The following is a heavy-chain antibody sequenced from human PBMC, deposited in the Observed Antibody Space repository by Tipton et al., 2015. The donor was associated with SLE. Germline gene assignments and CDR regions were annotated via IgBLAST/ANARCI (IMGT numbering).Heavy chain of an antibody. CDR3: ARVTVFGGYGMDV. Sequence: GSLRLSCAASGFTFSSYWMHWVRQAPGKGLVWVSRINSDGSSTNYADSVKGRFTISRDNAKNTLYLQMNSLRAEDTAVYYCARVTVFGGYGMDVWGQGTTVTVSS. D-gene: IGHD1-14*01. CDR2: INSDGSST. CDR1: GFTFSSYW. J-gene: IGHJ6*02. V-gene: IGHV3-74*01.